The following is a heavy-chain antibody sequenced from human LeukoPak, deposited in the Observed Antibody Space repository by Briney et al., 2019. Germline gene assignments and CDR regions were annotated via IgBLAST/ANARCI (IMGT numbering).Heavy chain of an antibody. J-gene: IGHJ5*02. CDR2: ISGGGGST. Sequence: GGSLRLSCAAPEFTFSNYAVNWVRQAPGKGLEWVSGISGGGGSTYYADSVKGRFTISRDNSKNTLYLQMASLRAEDTALYYCAKGSGINHYHWIDPWGQGTLVTVSS. CDR1: EFTFSNYA. CDR3: AKGSGINHYHWIDP. D-gene: IGHD1-14*01. V-gene: IGHV3-23*01.